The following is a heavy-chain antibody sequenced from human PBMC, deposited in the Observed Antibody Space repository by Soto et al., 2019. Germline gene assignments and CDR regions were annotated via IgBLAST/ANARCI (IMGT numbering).Heavy chain of an antibody. V-gene: IGHV1-2*04. J-gene: IGHJ6*02. CDR3: ARDLAPHFPSYYYYGMDV. CDR1: GYAFTGYY. D-gene: IGHD3-3*02. CDR2: INPNSGGT. Sequence: ASVNVSCKASGYAFTGYYMHWVRQAPGQGLEWMGWINPNSGGTNYAQKFQGWVTMTRDTSISTAYMELSRLRSDDTAVYYCARDLAPHFPSYYYYGMDVWGQGTTVTVSS.